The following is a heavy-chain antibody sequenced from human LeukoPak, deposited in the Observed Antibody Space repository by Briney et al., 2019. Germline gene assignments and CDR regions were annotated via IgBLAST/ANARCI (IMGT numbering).Heavy chain of an antibody. V-gene: IGHV3-74*01. J-gene: IGHJ4*02. CDR2: INHGGSST. Sequence: GGSLRLSCAASGFTFSSYYMHWIRQAPGKGLVWVSRINHGGSSTSYADSVKGRFTISRDNAKNTLYLQMNSLRAEDTAVYYCVSSYCSGGSCYSASGYWGQGTLVTVSS. D-gene: IGHD2-15*01. CDR3: VSSYCSGGSCYSASGY. CDR1: GFTFSSYY.